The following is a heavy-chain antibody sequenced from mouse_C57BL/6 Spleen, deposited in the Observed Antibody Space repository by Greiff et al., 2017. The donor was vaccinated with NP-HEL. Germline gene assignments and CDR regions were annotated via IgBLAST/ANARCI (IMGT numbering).Heavy chain of an antibody. J-gene: IGHJ2*01. CDR3: ARDSYYYGSSPYYFDY. V-gene: IGHV1-76*01. Sequence: VQLVESGAELVRPGASVKLSCKASGYTFTDYYINWVKQRPGQGLEWIARIYPGSGNTYYNEKFKGKATLTAEKSSSTAYMQLSSLTSEDSAVYFCARDSYYYGSSPYYFDYWGQGTTLTVSS. CDR1: GYTFTDYY. CDR2: IYPGSGNT. D-gene: IGHD1-1*01.